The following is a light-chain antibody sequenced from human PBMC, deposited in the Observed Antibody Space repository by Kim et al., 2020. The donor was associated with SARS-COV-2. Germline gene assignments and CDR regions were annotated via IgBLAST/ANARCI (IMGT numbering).Light chain of an antibody. CDR1: SSDVGSYNL. J-gene: IGLJ3*02. CDR2: EVT. CDR3: CSYAGSFTVV. V-gene: IGLV2-23*02. Sequence: GQSITISCTGTSSDVGSYNLVSWYQTYPGKAPKLIIYEVTKRPSGVSNRFSGSKSGNTASLTISGLQAEDEADYYCCSYAGSFTVVFGGGTQLTVL.